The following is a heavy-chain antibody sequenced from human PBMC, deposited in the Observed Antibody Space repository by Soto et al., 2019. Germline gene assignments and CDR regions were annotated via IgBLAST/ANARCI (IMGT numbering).Heavy chain of an antibody. Sequence: EVQLVESGGGLVQPGGSLRLSCAASGFTLSSYSMHWVRQAPGKGLEWVSYISGSGGTIYYADSVKGRFTISRDNAKNSLSVQMNSLRDEDTAVYFCARETGLRSSGCSSYFEFSGQGTRVTVSS. CDR2: ISGSGGTI. CDR3: ARETGLRSSGCSSYFEF. J-gene: IGHJ4*02. CDR1: GFTLSSYS. V-gene: IGHV3-48*02. D-gene: IGHD6-19*01.